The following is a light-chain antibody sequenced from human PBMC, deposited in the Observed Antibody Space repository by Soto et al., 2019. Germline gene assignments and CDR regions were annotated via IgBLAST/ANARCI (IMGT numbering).Light chain of an antibody. V-gene: IGKV3-11*01. CDR2: DAS. CDR3: QQCANWPPKWS. CDR1: QSISTF. Sequence: EVVLTQSPATLSLSPGEKATLSCRASQSISTFLAWYQQKPGLAPRLLIYDASNRATGIPDRFSGSGSGTDFTLTIISREHADVAVYYCQQCANWPPKWSFGQGTKVEIK. J-gene: IGKJ1*01.